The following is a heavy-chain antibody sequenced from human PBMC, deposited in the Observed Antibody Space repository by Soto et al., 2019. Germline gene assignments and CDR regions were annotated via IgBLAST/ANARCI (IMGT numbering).Heavy chain of an antibody. Sequence: ASVKVSCKASGGTFSNYAINWVRQAPGQGLEWMGGIIPIFGTGNYAQKFQGRVTITADESTSTAYLDLRGLRPEDTAVYYCARPVEMATISRSYLFYWGQGTLVTVSS. CDR3: ARPVEMATISRSYLFY. D-gene: IGHD5-12*01. CDR2: IIPIFGTG. J-gene: IGHJ4*02. V-gene: IGHV1-69*13. CDR1: GGTFSNYA.